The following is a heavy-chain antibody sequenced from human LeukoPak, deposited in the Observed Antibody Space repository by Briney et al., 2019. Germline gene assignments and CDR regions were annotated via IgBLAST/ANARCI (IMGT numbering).Heavy chain of an antibody. CDR3: TRERLTGTTPSAFDY. D-gene: IGHD1-7*01. V-gene: IGHV3-49*04. Sequence: GGSLRLSCTASGFTFGDYAMSWVRQAPGKGLEWVGFIRSKAYGGTTEYAASVKGRFTISRDDSKSIAYLQMNSLKTEDTAVYYCTRERLTGTTPSAFDYWGQGTLVTVSS. CDR2: IRSKAYGGTT. J-gene: IGHJ4*02. CDR1: GFTFGDYA.